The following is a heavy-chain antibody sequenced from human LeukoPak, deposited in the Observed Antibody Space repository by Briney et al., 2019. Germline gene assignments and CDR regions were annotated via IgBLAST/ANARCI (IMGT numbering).Heavy chain of an antibody. CDR3: AKGGSSSHNWFDP. CDR1: GFTFSDYG. V-gene: IGHV3-30*02. D-gene: IGHD6-13*01. CDR2: IRNDGSND. J-gene: IGHJ5*02. Sequence: GGSLRLSCAASGFTFSDYGMHWVRQAPGKGLEWVAFIRNDGSNDYYPDSVKGRFTISRDNSRNTLYLQVNSLRAEDTAFYYCAKGGSSSHNWFDPWGQGTRVTVSS.